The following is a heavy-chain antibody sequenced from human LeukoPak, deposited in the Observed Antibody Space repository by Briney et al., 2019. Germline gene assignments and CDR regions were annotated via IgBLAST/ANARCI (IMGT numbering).Heavy chain of an antibody. D-gene: IGHD3-16*01. V-gene: IGHV4-34*01. CDR2: ITHTGST. CDR1: GGSFSGYS. Sequence: PSETLSLTCAVYGGSFSGYSWTWIRQSPGKGLEWIGEITHTGSTNYNPSLKSRVTISVDTSKNQFSLNLNSVTAADTAVYYCACGWGTNDDYWGQGTVVTVSS. CDR3: ACGWGTNDDY. J-gene: IGHJ4*02.